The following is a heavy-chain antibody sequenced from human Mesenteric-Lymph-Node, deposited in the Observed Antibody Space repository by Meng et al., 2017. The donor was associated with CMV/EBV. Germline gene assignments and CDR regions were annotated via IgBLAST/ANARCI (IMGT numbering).Heavy chain of an antibody. CDR1: GGSFSGYY. Sequence: SETLSLTCAVYGGSFSGYYWSWIRQPPGKGLEWIGEIKHTGNTNYHPSLKSRVTISVDTSKNQFSLKVSSVTVADTAVYYCARGRITIFGVVTPHRFDPWGQGTLVTVSS. J-gene: IGHJ5*02. V-gene: IGHV4-34*01. CDR3: ARGRITIFGVVTPHRFDP. CDR2: IKHTGNT. D-gene: IGHD3-3*01.